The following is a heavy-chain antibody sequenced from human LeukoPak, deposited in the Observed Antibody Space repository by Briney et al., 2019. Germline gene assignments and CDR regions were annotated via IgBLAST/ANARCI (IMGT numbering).Heavy chain of an antibody. D-gene: IGHD2-21*01. CDR2: INPSGGST. V-gene: IGHV1-46*01. CDR3: ARGAGFKSGRTIHFFGMDV. J-gene: IGHJ6*02. Sequence: ASVKVSCKASGYTFTNYYMHWVRQAPGQGLEWMGIINPSGGSTSYAQKFQGRVTISADESTSTAYMELSSLRAEDTALYYCARGAGFKSGRTIHFFGMDVWGQGTTVTVSS. CDR1: GYTFTNYY.